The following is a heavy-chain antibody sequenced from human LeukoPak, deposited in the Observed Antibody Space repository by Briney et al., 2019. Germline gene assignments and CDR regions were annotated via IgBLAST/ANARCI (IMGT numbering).Heavy chain of an antibody. D-gene: IGHD6-6*01. CDR1: GGSISSSSYY. CDR2: IYYSGST. CDR3: ARHSSIAARNSLGIDY. J-gene: IGHJ4*02. V-gene: IGHV4-39*01. Sequence: SETLSLTCTASGGSISSSSYYWGWIRQPPGKGLEWIGSIYYSGSTYYNPSLKSRVTISVDTSKNQFSLKLSSVTAADTAVYYCARHSSIAARNSLGIDYWGQGTLVTVSS.